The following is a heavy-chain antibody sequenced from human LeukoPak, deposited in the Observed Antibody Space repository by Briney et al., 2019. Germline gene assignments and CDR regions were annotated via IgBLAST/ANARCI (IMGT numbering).Heavy chain of an antibody. D-gene: IGHD2-2*02. CDR1: GGSISGYY. V-gene: IGHV4-59*08. CDR2: IYHSGSA. CDR3: VRYCSSTTCYTRAVDY. J-gene: IGHJ4*02. Sequence: SETLSLTCTVSGGSISGYYWSWIRQPPGKGLEWIGSIYHSGSAYYNPSLKSRVTISVDTSKNQFSLKLSSVTAADTAVYYCVRYCSSTTCYTRAVDYWGQGTLVTVSS.